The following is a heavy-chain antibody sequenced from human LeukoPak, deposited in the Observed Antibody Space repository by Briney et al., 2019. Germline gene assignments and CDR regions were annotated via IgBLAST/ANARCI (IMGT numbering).Heavy chain of an antibody. CDR1: GGSISSYY. Sequence: SETLSLTCTVSGGSISSYYWSWIRQPPGKGLEWIGYIYYSGSTNYNPSLKSRVTISVDTSKNQFSLKLSSVTAADTAVYYCARVYGGNSGDHFDYWGQGTLVTVSS. CDR3: ARVYGGNSGDHFDY. CDR2: IYYSGST. V-gene: IGHV4-59*01. D-gene: IGHD4-23*01. J-gene: IGHJ4*02.